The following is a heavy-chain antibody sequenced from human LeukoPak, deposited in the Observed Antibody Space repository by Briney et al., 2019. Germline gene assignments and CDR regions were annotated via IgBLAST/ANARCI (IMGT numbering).Heavy chain of an antibody. D-gene: IGHD5-24*01. CDR3: AKDVVGRDGYNSWFDY. CDR1: GFTFSSYA. V-gene: IGHV3-23*01. CDR2: ISGSGGST. Sequence: GGSLRLSCAASGFTFSSYAMSWVRQAPGKGLEWVSAISGSGGSTYYADSVKGRFTISRDNSKNTLYLQMNSLRAEDTAVYYCAKDVVGRDGYNSWFDYWGQGTLVTVSS. J-gene: IGHJ4*02.